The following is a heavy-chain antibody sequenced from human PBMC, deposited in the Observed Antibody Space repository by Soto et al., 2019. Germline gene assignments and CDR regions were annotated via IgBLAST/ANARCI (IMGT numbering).Heavy chain of an antibody. V-gene: IGHV1-69*02. CDR2: IIPILGIA. CDR1: GGTFSSYT. J-gene: IGHJ4*02. CDR3: ARVARDYFDCFDY. D-gene: IGHD4-17*01. Sequence: QVQLVQSGAEVKKPGSSVKVSCKASGGTFSSYTISWVRQAPGQGLEWMGRIIPILGIANYAQKFQGRVTITADKSTSTAYMELSSLRSEDTAVYYCARVARDYFDCFDYWGQGTLVTVSS.